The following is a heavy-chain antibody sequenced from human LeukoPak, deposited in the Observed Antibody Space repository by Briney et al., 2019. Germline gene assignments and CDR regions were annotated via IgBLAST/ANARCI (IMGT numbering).Heavy chain of an antibody. D-gene: IGHD3-16*02. CDR1: GGSFSGYY. Sequence: SETLSLTCAVYGGSFSGYYWSWIRQPPGKGLEWIGEINHSGSTNYNPSLKSRVTISVDTSKNQFSLKLSSVTAADTAVYYCARRASLITFGGVIVTSFGYWGQGTLVTVSS. CDR2: INHSGST. V-gene: IGHV4-34*01. J-gene: IGHJ4*02. CDR3: ARRASLITFGGVIVTSFGY.